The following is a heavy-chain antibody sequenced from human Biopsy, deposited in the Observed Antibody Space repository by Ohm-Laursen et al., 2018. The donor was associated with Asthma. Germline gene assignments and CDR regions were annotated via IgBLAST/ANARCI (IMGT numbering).Heavy chain of an antibody. CDR3: ARCQVGYSSGWSLLLKKIYYTGMDV. Sequence: SSVKVSCKAPGGTFSNFAISWVRQAPGQGLEWLGGIMTVFGTTNYAQKFQGRVTITADESTSTAYMEVTSLRSEDTAIYYCARCQVGYSSGWSLLLKKIYYTGMDVWGQGTAVTVSS. D-gene: IGHD6-19*01. CDR2: IMTVFGTT. V-gene: IGHV1-69*01. J-gene: IGHJ6*02. CDR1: GGTFSNFA.